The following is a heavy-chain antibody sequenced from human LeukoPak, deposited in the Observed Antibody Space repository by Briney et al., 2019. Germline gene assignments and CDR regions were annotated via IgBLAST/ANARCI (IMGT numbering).Heavy chain of an antibody. D-gene: IGHD6-13*01. CDR2: ISAYNGNT. Sequence: ASVKVSCRASGYTFTSYGISWVRQAPGQGLEWMGWISAYNGNTNYAQKLQGRVTMTTDTSTSTAYMGLRSLRSDDTAVYYCARDREGSSWYGGTNWFDPWGQGTLVTVSS. J-gene: IGHJ5*02. CDR1: GYTFTSYG. V-gene: IGHV1-18*04. CDR3: ARDREGSSWYGGTNWFDP.